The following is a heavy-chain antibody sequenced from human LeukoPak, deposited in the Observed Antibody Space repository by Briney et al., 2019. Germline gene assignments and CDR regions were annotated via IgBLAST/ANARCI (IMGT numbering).Heavy chain of an antibody. CDR1: GFTFSSYS. D-gene: IGHD3-3*01. CDR2: ISSSSSTI. J-gene: IGHJ4*02. V-gene: IGHV3-48*01. CDR3: ASSYYDFWSGYYPDY. Sequence: GGSLRLSCAASGFTFSSYSMNWVRQAPGKGLEWVSYISSSSSTIYHADSVKGRFTISRDNAKNSLYLQMNSLRAEDTAVYYCASSYYDFWSGYYPDYWGQGTLVTVSS.